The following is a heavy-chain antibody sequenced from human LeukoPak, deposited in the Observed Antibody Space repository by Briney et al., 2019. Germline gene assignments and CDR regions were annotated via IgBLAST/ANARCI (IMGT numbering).Heavy chain of an antibody. CDR3: ARVSGHSGSP. CDR1: GFTFSVFW. J-gene: IGHJ5*02. Sequence: PGGSLRLSCVDSGFTFSVFWMGWVRQAPGKGLERVATIKEDGSEKYYVDSVKGRFTISRDNAKNSLYLQMNSLRGEDTAVYYCARVSGHSGSPWGQGTLVTVAS. V-gene: IGHV3-7*05. D-gene: IGHD5-12*01. CDR2: IKEDGSEK.